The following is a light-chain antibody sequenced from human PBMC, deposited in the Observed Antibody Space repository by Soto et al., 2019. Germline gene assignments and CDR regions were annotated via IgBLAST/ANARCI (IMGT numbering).Light chain of an antibody. J-gene: IGKJ1*01. CDR3: QRGSNWPT. Sequence: EIVLTQSPATLSLSPGERATLSCRASQSVSSYLAWYQQKPGQAPRLLIYDASNRATGIPARFSGSGSGTVFTPTTGGLGPEVFAFYYCQRGSNWPTSGKGTKV. CDR2: DAS. CDR1: QSVSSY. V-gene: IGKV3-11*01.